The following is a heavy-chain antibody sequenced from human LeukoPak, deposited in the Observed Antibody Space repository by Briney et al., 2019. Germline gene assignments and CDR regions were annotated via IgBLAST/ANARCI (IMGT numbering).Heavy chain of an antibody. V-gene: IGHV3-21*03. J-gene: IGHJ5*02. D-gene: IGHD3-10*01. CDR2: ISSSSTYI. CDR1: GFTFSDYS. Sequence: GGSLRLSCAASGFTFSDYSMNWVRQAPGKGLEWVSSISSSSTYIYYADSVKGRFTISRDNAKNSLYMQMNSLRAEDTAVYYCARDQYYASGFGYPWGQGTLVTVSS. CDR3: ARDQYYASGFGYP.